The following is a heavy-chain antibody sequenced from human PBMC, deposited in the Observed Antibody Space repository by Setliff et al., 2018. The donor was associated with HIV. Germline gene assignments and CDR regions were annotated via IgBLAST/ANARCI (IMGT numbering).Heavy chain of an antibody. Sequence: SVKVSCKASGYTFRDYGVGWVRQAPGQGLEWMGWSSAFSGDSNYAQDFQDRVTMTSDTSTETAYMELRSLTFADTAVYFCARVRGGLNEYLDSWGQGTLVTVSS. D-gene: IGHD1-1*01. CDR2: SSAFSGDS. J-gene: IGHJ4*02. V-gene: IGHV1-18*01. CDR3: ARVRGGLNEYLDS. CDR1: GYTFRDYG.